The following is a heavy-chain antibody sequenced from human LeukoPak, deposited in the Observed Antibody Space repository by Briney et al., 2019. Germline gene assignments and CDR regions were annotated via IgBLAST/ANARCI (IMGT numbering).Heavy chain of an antibody. Sequence: GGSLRLSCAASGFTFSTYGMHWVRQAPGKGLEWVAIVSYDGSDKYYADSVKGRFTISRDNPKNTLYLQMNSLRDDDMALYYCARGNSGSYSQDWFDPWGQGTLVTVSS. CDR1: GFTFSTYG. CDR3: ARGNSGSYSQDWFDP. J-gene: IGHJ5*02. D-gene: IGHD1-26*01. CDR2: VSYDGSDK. V-gene: IGHV3-30*03.